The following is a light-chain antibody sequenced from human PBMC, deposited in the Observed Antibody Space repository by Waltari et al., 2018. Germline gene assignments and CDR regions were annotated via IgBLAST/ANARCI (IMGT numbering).Light chain of an antibody. CDR1: QSVSRT. CDR3: QHYVRLPVT. J-gene: IGKJ1*01. CDR2: GAS. V-gene: IGKV3-20*01. Sequence: EIVLTKSPGTLSLSPGERATLPCRASQSVSRTLAWYQQKPGQAPRLLIYGASTRATGIPDRFSGSGSGTDFSLTISRLEPEDFAVYYCQHYVRLPVTFGQGTKVEIK.